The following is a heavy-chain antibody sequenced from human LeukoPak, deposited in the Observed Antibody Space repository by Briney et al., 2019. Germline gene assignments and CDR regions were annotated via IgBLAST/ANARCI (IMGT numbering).Heavy chain of an antibody. CDR3: AKGHYYGSGSLDY. Sequence: GGSLRLSCAASGFTFSSYGVSWVRQAPGKGLEWVSAIGGRDGSTYYADSVKGRFTISRDNSKNTLYVQMNSLRAEDTAVYYCAKGHYYGSGSLDYWGQGTLVTVSS. CDR1: GFTFSSYG. CDR2: IGGRDGST. D-gene: IGHD3-10*01. V-gene: IGHV3-23*01. J-gene: IGHJ4*02.